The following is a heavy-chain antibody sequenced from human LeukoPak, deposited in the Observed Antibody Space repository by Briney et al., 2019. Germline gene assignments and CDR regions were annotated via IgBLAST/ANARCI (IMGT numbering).Heavy chain of an antibody. CDR2: VFYTGST. CDR1: GGSVSSGISY. Sequence: TTSETLSLTCSVSGGSVSSGISYWTWIRQPPGKGLEWIGYVFYTGSTNYNPSLKSRVTISVDTSKNQFSLRLSSMTAADTAVYYCARTTGRGVDDAFDIWGQGTMVTVSS. D-gene: IGHD3-9*01. J-gene: IGHJ3*02. CDR3: ARTTGRGVDDAFDI. V-gene: IGHV4-61*01.